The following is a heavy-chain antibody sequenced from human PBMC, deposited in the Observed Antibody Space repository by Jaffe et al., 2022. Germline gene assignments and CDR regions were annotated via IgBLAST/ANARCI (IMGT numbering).Heavy chain of an antibody. J-gene: IGHJ4*02. CDR1: GFTFSSYE. V-gene: IGHV3-48*03. D-gene: IGHD6-19*01. CDR3: ARAWAIAVAGLYTFDY. CDR2: ISSSGSTI. Sequence: EVQLVESGGGLVQPGGSLRLSCAASGFTFSSYEMNWVRQAPGKGLEWVSYISSSGSTIYYADSVKGRFTISRDNAKNSLYLQMNSLRAEDTAVYYCARAWAIAVAGLYTFDYWGQGTLVTVSS.